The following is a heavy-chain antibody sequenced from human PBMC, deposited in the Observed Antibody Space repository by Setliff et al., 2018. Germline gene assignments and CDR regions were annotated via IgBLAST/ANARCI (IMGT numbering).Heavy chain of an antibody. CDR3: ARDRDGHFQL. CDR2: IKGDEGEK. J-gene: IGHJ1*01. Sequence: PGGSLRLSCAASGFTFPTYWMTWVRQAPGKGLEWVANIKGDEGEKYYADSVKGRFTISRDNAKNTLFLQMKSLRAEDTAVYYCARDRDGHFQLWGRGTLVTVSS. CDR1: GFTFPTYW. V-gene: IGHV3-7*01.